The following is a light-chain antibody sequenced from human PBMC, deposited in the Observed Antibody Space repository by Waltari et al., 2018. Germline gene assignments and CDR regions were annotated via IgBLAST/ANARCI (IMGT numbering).Light chain of an antibody. CDR1: QTVLYSSTNKNY. Sequence: DIVMTQSPDSLAGSLGERATCPCKSSQTVLYSSTNKNYLAWYQQKPGQPPKLLILWASTRESWVPDRFSGSGSGTDFTLTVSSLQAEDVAVYYSHQYYTTPYTFGQGTKLEIK. V-gene: IGKV4-1*01. CDR3: HQYYTTPYT. J-gene: IGKJ2*01. CDR2: WAS.